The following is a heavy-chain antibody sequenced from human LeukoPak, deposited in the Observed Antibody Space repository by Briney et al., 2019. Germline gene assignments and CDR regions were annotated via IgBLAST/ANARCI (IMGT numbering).Heavy chain of an antibody. Sequence: SETLSLTCTVSGGSISSSSYYWGWIRQPPGKGLEWIGSIYYSGSTYYNPSLKSRVTISVDTSKNQFSPKLSSVTAADTAVYYCARSMTYRSTWYTDYWGQGTLVTVSS. CDR3: ARSMTYRSTWYTDY. D-gene: IGHD6-13*01. J-gene: IGHJ4*02. CDR2: IYYSGST. CDR1: GGSISSSSYY. V-gene: IGHV4-39*07.